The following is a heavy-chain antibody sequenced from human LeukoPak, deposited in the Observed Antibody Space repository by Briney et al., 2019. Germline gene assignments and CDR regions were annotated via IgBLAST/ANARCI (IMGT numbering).Heavy chain of an antibody. CDR1: GLTFSSYW. CDR3: AREDLGRQDAFDI. V-gene: IGHV3-7*01. J-gene: IGHJ3*02. Sequence: PGGSLRLSCAASGLTFSSYWMSWVRQAPGKGLEWVADIKQDGSEKYYVDSVRGRFTISRDNAKNSLYLQMNSLRAEDTAVYYCAREDLGRQDAFDIWGQGTMVTVSS. CDR2: IKQDGSEK. D-gene: IGHD3-16*01.